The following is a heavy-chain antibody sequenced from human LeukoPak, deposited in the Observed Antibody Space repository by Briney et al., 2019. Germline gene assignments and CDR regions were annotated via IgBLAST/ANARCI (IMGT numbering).Heavy chain of an antibody. CDR1: GFTFSSYW. D-gene: IGHD2-15*01. J-gene: IGHJ6*02. Sequence: GGSLRLSCAASGFTFSSYWMSWVRQAPGKGLEWVANIKQDGSEKFYVDSVKGRFTISRDNAKNSLYLQMNSLRAEDTAVYYCARDCSGGSCYSGWGYYYGMDVWGQGTTVTVSS. CDR3: ARDCSGGSCYSGWGYYYGMDV. CDR2: IKQDGSEK. V-gene: IGHV3-7*01.